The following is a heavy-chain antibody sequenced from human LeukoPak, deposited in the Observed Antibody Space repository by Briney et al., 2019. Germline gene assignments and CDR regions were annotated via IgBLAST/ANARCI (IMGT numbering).Heavy chain of an antibody. CDR1: GFTFSSYA. J-gene: IGHJ5*02. D-gene: IGHD3-22*01. V-gene: IGHV3-23*01. Sequence: GGSLRLSCAASGFTFSSYAMSWVRQAPGKGLEWVSAISGSGGSTYYADSVKGRFTISRDNSKNTLYLQMNSLRAEDTAVYYCAKSRRDSSGYYSPNWFDPWGQGTLVTVSS. CDR2: ISGSGGST. CDR3: AKSRRDSSGYYSPNWFDP.